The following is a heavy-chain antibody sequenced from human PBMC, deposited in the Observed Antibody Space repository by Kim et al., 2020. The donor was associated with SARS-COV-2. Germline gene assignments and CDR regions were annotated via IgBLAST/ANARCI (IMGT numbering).Heavy chain of an antibody. CDR3: SRSYGTKGNWFDP. V-gene: IGHV4-39*01. D-gene: IGHD2-8*01. CDR1: GGSISSSSYY. Sequence: SETLSLTCTVSGGSISSSSYYWGWIRQPPGKGLEWIESIYYSGSTYYNPSLKSRVTISVDTSKNQFSLKLSSVTAADTAVYYCSRSYGTKGNWFDPWGQG. CDR2: IYYSGST. J-gene: IGHJ5*02.